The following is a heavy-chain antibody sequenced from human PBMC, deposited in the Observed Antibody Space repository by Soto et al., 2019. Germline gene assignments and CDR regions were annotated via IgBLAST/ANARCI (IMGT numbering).Heavy chain of an antibody. CDR1: GGSISSGDYY. CDR2: IYYSGTT. D-gene: IGHD5-18*01. V-gene: IGHV4-30-4*01. J-gene: IGHJ6*02. Sequence: PSETLSLTCTVSGGSISSGDYYWSWIRQPPGKGLEWIGYIYYSGTTYYNPSLKSRVTISVDTSKNQFSLKLSSVTAADTAVYYCARALIQLWPHYYYGMDVWGQGTPVT. CDR3: ARALIQLWPHYYYGMDV.